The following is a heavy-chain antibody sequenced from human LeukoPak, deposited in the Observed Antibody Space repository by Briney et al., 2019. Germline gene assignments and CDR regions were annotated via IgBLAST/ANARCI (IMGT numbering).Heavy chain of an antibody. J-gene: IGHJ4*02. V-gene: IGHV4-34*01. CDR1: GGSFSGYY. D-gene: IGHD6-19*01. Sequence: SETLSLTCAVYGGSFSGYYWSWIRQPPGKGLEWIGEINHSGSTNYNPSLKSRVTISVDTSRNQFSLKLSSVTAADTAVYYCASFMAGKYYSDYWGQGTLVTVSS. CDR3: ASFMAGKYYSDY. CDR2: INHSGST.